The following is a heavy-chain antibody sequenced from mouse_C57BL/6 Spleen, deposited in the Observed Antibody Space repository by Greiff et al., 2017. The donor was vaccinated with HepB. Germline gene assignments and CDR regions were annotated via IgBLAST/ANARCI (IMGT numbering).Heavy chain of an antibody. CDR1: GFSLSTSGMG. Sequence: QVTLKESGPGILQSSQTLSLTCSFSGFSLSTSGMGVSWIRQPSGKGLEWLAHIYWDDDKRYNPSLKSRLTISKDTSRNQVFLKITSVDTADTATYYCARGATVVARLGLDVWGTGTTVTVSS. V-gene: IGHV8-12*01. J-gene: IGHJ1*03. CDR3: ARGATVVARLGLDV. D-gene: IGHD1-1*01. CDR2: IYWDDDK.